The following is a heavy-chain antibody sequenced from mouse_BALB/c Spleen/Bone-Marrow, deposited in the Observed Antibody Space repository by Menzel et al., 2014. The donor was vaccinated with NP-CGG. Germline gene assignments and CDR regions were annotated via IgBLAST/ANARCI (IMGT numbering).Heavy chain of an antibody. CDR2: IRNKPNGYTT. V-gene: IGHV7-3*02. Sequence: VQLKQSGGGLVQPGGSLRLSCATSGFTFTDYYMSWVRQPPGKALEWLGFIRNKPNGYTTEYSASVKGRFTISRDNSQSILYLQMNTLRAEDSATYYCARDEGSLRFAYWGQGTLVTVSA. J-gene: IGHJ3*01. CDR1: GFTFTDYY. D-gene: IGHD2-1*01. CDR3: ARDEGSLRFAY.